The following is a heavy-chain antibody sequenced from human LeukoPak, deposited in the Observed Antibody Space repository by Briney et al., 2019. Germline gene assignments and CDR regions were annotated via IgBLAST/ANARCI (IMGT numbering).Heavy chain of an antibody. V-gene: IGHV1-18*04. CDR1: GYTFTGYY. Sequence: ASVKVSCKASGYTFTGYYMHWVRQAPGQGLEWMGWISAYNGNTNYAQKLQGRVTMTTDTSTSTAYMELRSLRSDDTAVYYCARDEYYYGSGSYYNWKYYYYYYGMDVWGQGTTVTVSS. CDR3: ARDEYYYGSGSYYNWKYYYYYYGMDV. D-gene: IGHD3-10*01. J-gene: IGHJ6*02. CDR2: ISAYNGNT.